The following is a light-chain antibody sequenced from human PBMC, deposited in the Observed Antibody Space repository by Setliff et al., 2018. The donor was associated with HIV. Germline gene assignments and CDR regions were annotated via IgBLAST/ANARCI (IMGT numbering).Light chain of an antibody. CDR2: DVS. V-gene: IGLV2-14*01. CDR1: SSDVGGYNY. Sequence: QSVLTQPASVSGSPGQSITISCTGTSSDVGGYNYVSRYQQHPGKAPKLMISDVSKRPSGVSSRFSGSKSGNTASLTISGLQTEDEADCYCSSYTSSSTYVFGTGTKVTVL. J-gene: IGLJ1*01. CDR3: SSYTSSSTYV.